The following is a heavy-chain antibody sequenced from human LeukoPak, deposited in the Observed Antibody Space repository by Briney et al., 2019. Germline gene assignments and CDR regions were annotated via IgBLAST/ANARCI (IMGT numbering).Heavy chain of an antibody. CDR1: GFTFGDYP. CDR3: TRVGI. CDR2: IRSKTSGGTA. V-gene: IGHV3-49*04. Sequence: GGSLRLSCTTSGFTFGDYPMSWVRQAPGKGLEWVGFIRSKTSGGTAEYAASVKGRFTISRDDSKSIAYLQMNSLKTEDTAVHYCTRVGIWGQGTLVTVSS. J-gene: IGHJ4*02.